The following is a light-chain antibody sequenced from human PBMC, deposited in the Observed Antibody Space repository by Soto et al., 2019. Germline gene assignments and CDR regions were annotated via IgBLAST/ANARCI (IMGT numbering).Light chain of an antibody. CDR2: GAS. Sequence: IVLTQSPATLSVSPGQRATLSCWASQSVRSNLAWYQQKPGQAPRLLIYGASTRATGIPARFSGSGSGTEFILTISSLQSEDSAVYYCQQYNNWPPWTFGQGTKVEIK. J-gene: IGKJ1*01. CDR3: QQYNNWPPWT. CDR1: QSVRSN. V-gene: IGKV3-15*01.